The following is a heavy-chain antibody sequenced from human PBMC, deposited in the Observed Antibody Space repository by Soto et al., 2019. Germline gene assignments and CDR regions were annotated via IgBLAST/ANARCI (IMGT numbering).Heavy chain of an antibody. Sequence: QVQLVQSGAEVKKPGASVKVSCKASGYTFTSYGITWVRQAPGQGLEWMGWISAYNGNTNYAQKLQGRVTMTTDTSTSTAYMELRSLRSDDTAVYYCARVGQWLTRIVGATWGGEDYWGQGTLVTVSS. J-gene: IGHJ4*02. CDR1: GYTFTSYG. V-gene: IGHV1-18*01. D-gene: IGHD1-26*01. CDR2: ISAYNGNT. CDR3: ARVGQWLTRIVGATWGGEDY.